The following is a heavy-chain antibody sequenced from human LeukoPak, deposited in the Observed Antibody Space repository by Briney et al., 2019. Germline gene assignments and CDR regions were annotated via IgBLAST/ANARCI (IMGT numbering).Heavy chain of an antibody. J-gene: IGHJ6*03. D-gene: IGHD5-12*01. Sequence: ASVKVSCKASGYTFTSYDINWVRQATGQGLEWMGWMNPNSGNTGYAQKFQGRVTMTRNTSISTAYMELSSLRSEDTAVYYCARFRWDRSGYDLRGLYYYYYMDVWGKGTTVTVSS. CDR2: MNPNSGNT. CDR1: GYTFTSYD. CDR3: ARFRWDRSGYDLRGLYYYYYMDV. V-gene: IGHV1-8*01.